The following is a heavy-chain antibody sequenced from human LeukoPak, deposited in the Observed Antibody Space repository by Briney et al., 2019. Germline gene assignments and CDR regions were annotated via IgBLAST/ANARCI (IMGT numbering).Heavy chain of an antibody. J-gene: IGHJ5*02. V-gene: IGHV4-34*01. CDR2: INHSGST. CDR1: GGSFSGYY. CDR3: ARHLYRRPLYCSGGSCYGPRPNWFDP. Sequence: SETLSLTCAVYGGSFSGYYWSWIRQPPGKGLEWIGEINHSGSTNYNPSLKSRVTISVDTSKNQFSLKLSSVTAADTAVYYCARHLYRRPLYCSGGSCYGPRPNWFDPWGQGTLVTASS. D-gene: IGHD2-15*01.